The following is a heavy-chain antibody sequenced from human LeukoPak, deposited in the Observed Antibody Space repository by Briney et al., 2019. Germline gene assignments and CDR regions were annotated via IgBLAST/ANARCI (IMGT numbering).Heavy chain of an antibody. CDR2: ISSNGGNT. CDR1: GFTFSNYA. CDR3: VKDHDRNWNDRGYFDY. J-gene: IGHJ4*02. V-gene: IGHV3-64D*09. Sequence: GGSLRLSCSASGFTFSNYAMHWVRQAPGKGLEYVAAISSNGGNTYYGDSLKGRFTISRDNSKNTLDLQMSSLRAEDTAVYYCVKDHDRNWNDRGYFDYWGQGTLVTVSS. D-gene: IGHD1-1*01.